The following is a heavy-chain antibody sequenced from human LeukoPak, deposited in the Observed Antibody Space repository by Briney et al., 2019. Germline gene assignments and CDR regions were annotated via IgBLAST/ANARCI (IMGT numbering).Heavy chain of an antibody. Sequence: GGSLRLSCAASGFTFSSYSMNWVRQAPGKGLEWVSSISSSSSYIYYADSVKGRFTISRDNAKNSLYLQMNSLRAEDTAVYYCARDLGYDYVWGSYRYKYFQHWGQGTLVTVSP. CDR1: GFTFSSYS. D-gene: IGHD3-16*02. CDR2: ISSSSSYI. J-gene: IGHJ1*01. CDR3: ARDLGYDYVWGSYRYKYFQH. V-gene: IGHV3-21*01.